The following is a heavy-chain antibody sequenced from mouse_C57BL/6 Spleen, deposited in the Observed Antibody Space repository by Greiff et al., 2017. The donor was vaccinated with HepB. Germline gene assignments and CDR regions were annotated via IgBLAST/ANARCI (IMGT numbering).Heavy chain of an antibody. D-gene: IGHD4-1*01. CDR1: GYTFTRYW. CDR2: IDPNSGGT. V-gene: IGHV1-72*01. J-gene: IGHJ4*01. Sequence: VQQSCKASGYTFTRYWMHWVKQRPGRGLEWIGRIDPNSGGTKYNEKFKSKATLTVDKPSSTAYMQLSSLTSEDSAVYYCARSWEAMDYWGQGTSVTVSS. CDR3: ARSWEAMDY.